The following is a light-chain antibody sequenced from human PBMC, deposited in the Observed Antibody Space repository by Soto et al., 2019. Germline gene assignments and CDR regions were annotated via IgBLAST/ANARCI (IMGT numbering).Light chain of an antibody. Sequence: QAVVTQEPSFSVSRGGTVTLTCGLSSGSASTSYYPSWYQQTPGQAPRTLIYSTNTRSSGVPDRFSGSKSGTSASLAITGLQAEDEADYYCQSYDSSLSGVVFGGGTKLTVL. CDR2: STN. CDR1: SGSASTSYY. J-gene: IGLJ2*01. V-gene: IGLV8-61*01. CDR3: QSYDSSLSGVV.